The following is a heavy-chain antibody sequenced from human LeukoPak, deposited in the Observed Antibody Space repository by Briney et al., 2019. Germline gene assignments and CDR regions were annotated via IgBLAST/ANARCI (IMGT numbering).Heavy chain of an antibody. CDR1: GYTFTSYA. J-gene: IGHJ6*03. CDR3: ARGGYDFWSGYFGPYYYYYYMDV. Sequence: ASVKVSCKASGYTFTSYAMNWVRQAPGQGLEWMGWINTNTGNPTYAQGFTGRFVFSLDTSVSTAYLQISSLKAEDTAVYYCARGGYDFWSGYFGPYYYYYYMDVWGKGTTVTVSS. D-gene: IGHD3-3*01. V-gene: IGHV7-4-1*02. CDR2: INTNTGNP.